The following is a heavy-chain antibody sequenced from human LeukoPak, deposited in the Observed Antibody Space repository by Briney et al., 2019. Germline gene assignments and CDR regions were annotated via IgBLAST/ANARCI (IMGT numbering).Heavy chain of an antibody. CDR2: IYYSGST. V-gene: IGHV4-59*08. J-gene: IGHJ4*02. D-gene: IGHD6-19*01. Sequence: SETLSLTCTVSGGSISSYYWSWIRQPPGKGLEWIGYIYYSGSTNYNPSLKSRVTISVDMSKNQFSLNLNSVTAADTALYYCARQGRGLAANLHYWGQGTLVTVSS. CDR3: ARQGRGLAANLHY. CDR1: GGSISSYY.